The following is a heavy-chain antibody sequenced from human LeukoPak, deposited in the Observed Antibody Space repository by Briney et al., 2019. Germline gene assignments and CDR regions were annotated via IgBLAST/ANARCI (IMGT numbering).Heavy chain of an antibody. V-gene: IGHV3-53*01. CDR1: GFTFSIYA. Sequence: GGSLRLSCAASGFTFSIYALSWVRQAPGKGLEWVSVIYSGGSTYYADSVKGRFTISRDNSKNTLYLQMNSLRAEDTAVYYCARDQAAAGSFYFDYWGQGTLVTVSS. CDR3: ARDQAAAGSFYFDY. J-gene: IGHJ4*02. CDR2: IYSGGST. D-gene: IGHD6-13*01.